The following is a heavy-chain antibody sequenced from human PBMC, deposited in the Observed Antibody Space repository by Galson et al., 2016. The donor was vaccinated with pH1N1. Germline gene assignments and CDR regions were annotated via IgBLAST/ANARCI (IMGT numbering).Heavy chain of an antibody. CDR1: GGTFSTYV. V-gene: IGHV1-69*04. D-gene: IGHD4-23*01. Sequence: SVKVSCKASGGTFSTYVIIWVRQAPEQGLEWMGRIVPITGVTNYAQKFQDRVTITADESTSTAYMELSSLRSEDTGVYYCAPGGDDYGGNPHWFDPWGQGTLVTVSS. CDR2: IVPITGVT. J-gene: IGHJ5*02. CDR3: APGGDDYGGNPHWFDP.